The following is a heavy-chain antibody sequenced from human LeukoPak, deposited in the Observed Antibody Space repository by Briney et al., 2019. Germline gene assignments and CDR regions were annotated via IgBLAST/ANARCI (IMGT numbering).Heavy chain of an antibody. CDR3: ARDRREYSSSSSDFDY. CDR2: IIPIFGTA. D-gene: IGHD6-6*01. Sequence: SVKVSCKASGGTFSSYAISWVRPAPGQGLEWMGGIIPIFGTANYAQKFQGRVTVTADESTSTAYMELSSLRSEDTAVYYCARDRREYSSSSSDFDYWGQGTLVTVSS. J-gene: IGHJ4*02. V-gene: IGHV1-69*13. CDR1: GGTFSSYA.